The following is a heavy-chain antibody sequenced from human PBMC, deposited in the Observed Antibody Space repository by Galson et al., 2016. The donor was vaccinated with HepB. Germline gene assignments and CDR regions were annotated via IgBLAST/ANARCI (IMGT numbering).Heavy chain of an antibody. D-gene: IGHD4-17*01. Sequence: SLRLSCAASGSTFSNYPMSWVRQAAGKGLEWVSSVHCTGDTTYYSDSVKGRFTIFRDQSKNTVYLQMNSLRVEDTAVYYCAKTYGDYHIGQWDYWGQGTLVSVPS. J-gene: IGHJ4*02. CDR2: VHCTGDTT. CDR3: AKTYGDYHIGQWDY. CDR1: GSTFSNYP. V-gene: IGHV3-23*01.